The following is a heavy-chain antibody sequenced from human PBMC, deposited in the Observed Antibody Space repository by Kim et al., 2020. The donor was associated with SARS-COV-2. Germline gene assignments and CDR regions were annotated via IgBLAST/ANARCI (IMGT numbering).Heavy chain of an antibody. J-gene: IGHJ4*02. Sequence: SVKGRFTISRDNSKNTLYLQMNSLRAEDTAVYYCAKDLAIFGVVTYYFDYWGQGTLVTVSS. D-gene: IGHD3-3*01. V-gene: IGHV3-33*06. CDR3: AKDLAIFGVVTYYFDY.